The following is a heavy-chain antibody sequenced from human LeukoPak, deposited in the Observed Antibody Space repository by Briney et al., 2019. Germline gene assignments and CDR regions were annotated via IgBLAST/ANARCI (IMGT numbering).Heavy chain of an antibody. CDR1: GFTFSSYG. V-gene: IGHV3-30*02. J-gene: IGHJ4*02. CDR3: AKEGRWLDS. CDR2: IRYDGSRK. D-gene: IGHD4-23*01. Sequence: GGSLRLSYAASGFTFSSYGMHWVRQAPGKGLEWVAFIRYDGSRKYYADSVKGRFTISRDNSKNTLYLQINSLRTEDTAVYFCAKEGRWLDSWGQGTLVTVSS.